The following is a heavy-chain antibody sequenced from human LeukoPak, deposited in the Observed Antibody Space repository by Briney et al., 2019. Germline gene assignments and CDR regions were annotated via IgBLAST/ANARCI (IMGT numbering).Heavy chain of an antibody. D-gene: IGHD7-27*01. CDR3: AKDGGLWVSAHWGDS. CDR2: ITTGDGNT. CDR1: GFTFSSYT. J-gene: IGHJ4*02. Sequence: QPGGSLRLSCTASGFTFSSYTTTWVRQAPGKGLKWVSTITTGDGNTYYADSVKGRFTVSRDDSKNTLYLQMNSLRAEDTAVYYCAKDGGLWVSAHWGDSWGRGTLVTVSS. V-gene: IGHV3-23*01.